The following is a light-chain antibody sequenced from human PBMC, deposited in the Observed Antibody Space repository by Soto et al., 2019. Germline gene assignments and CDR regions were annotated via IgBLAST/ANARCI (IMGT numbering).Light chain of an antibody. CDR2: DAS. CDR3: QLYSAWPPMST. CDR1: HGVGVN. Sequence: EILLTQSPATLTVSPGERVTLSCRASHGVGVNLAWYQQKPGQSPRLLIYDASARATGVPARFSGSGSGTGFTLIISSLQSEDIAVYYCQLYSAWPPMSTFGQGTKLEIK. V-gene: IGKV3-15*01. J-gene: IGKJ2*01.